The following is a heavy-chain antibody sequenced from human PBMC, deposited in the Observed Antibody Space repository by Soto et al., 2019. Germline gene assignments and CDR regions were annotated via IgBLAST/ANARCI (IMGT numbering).Heavy chain of an antibody. J-gene: IGHJ5*02. CDR3: ARDPQKYSSSYNWFDP. CDR2: IIPIFGTA. Sequence: GASMKVSCKASGGTFSSYAISWVRQAPGQGLEWMGGIIPIFGTANYAQKFQGRVTITADKSTSTAYMELSSLRSEDTAVYYCARDPQKYSSSYNWFDPWGQGTLVTVSS. V-gene: IGHV1-69*06. D-gene: IGHD6-13*01. CDR1: GGTFSSYA.